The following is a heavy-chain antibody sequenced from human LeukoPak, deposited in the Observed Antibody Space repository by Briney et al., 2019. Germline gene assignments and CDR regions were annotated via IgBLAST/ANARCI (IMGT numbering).Heavy chain of an antibody. CDR2: ISGSGGST. CDR1: GFTFSSYA. V-gene: IGHV3-23*01. D-gene: IGHD3-10*01. J-gene: IGHJ4*02. Sequence: PGGSLRLSCAASGFTFSSYAMSWVRQASGKGLEWVSAISGSGGSTYYADSVKGRFTISRGNSKNTLYLQMNSLRAEDTAVYYCAKDSMVQGGYYFDYWGQGTLVTVSS. CDR3: AKDSMVQGGYYFDY.